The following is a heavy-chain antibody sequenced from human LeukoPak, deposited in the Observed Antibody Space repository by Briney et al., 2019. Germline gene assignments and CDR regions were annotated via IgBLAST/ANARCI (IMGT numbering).Heavy chain of an antibody. Sequence: ASVKVSCKASGYTFTGYYMHWVRQAPGQGLEWMGIINPSGGSTSYAQKFQGRVTMTRDTSTSTVYMELSSLRSEDTAVYYCARGPPVYSGYEPDDYWGQGTLVTVSS. CDR2: INPSGGST. D-gene: IGHD5-12*01. J-gene: IGHJ4*02. CDR1: GYTFTGYY. V-gene: IGHV1-46*01. CDR3: ARGPPVYSGYEPDDY.